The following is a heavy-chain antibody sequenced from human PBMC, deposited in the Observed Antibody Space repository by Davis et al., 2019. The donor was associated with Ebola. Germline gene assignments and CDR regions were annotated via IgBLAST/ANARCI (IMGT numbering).Heavy chain of an antibody. CDR3: ATGEYQLLWGTNWYFDL. CDR1: GFTFSSYS. J-gene: IGHJ2*01. D-gene: IGHD2-2*01. Sequence: GGSLRLSCAASGFTFSSYSMNWVRQAPGKGLEWVSYISSSSSTIYYADSVKGRFTISRDNAKNSLYLQMNSLRDEDTAVYYCATGEYQLLWGTNWYFDLWGRGTLVTVSS. V-gene: IGHV3-48*02. CDR2: ISSSSSTI.